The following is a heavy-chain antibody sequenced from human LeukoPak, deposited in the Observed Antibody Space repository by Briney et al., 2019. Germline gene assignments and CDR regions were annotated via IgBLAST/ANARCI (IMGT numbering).Heavy chain of an antibody. Sequence: ASVKVSCKVSGYTLTELFMHWVRQAPGKGLEWMGGFDPEDGETIYAQKFQGRVTMTEDTSTDTAYMELSSLRSEDTAVYYCATGSKGATRYYYYYMDVWGKGTTVTVSS. J-gene: IGHJ6*03. CDR1: GYTLTELF. D-gene: IGHD1-26*01. CDR3: ATGSKGATRYYYYYMDV. CDR2: FDPEDGET. V-gene: IGHV1-24*01.